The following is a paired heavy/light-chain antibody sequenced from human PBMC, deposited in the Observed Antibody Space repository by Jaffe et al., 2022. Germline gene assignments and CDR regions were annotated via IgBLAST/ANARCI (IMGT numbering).Light chain of an antibody. CDR3: QQFNSYPIFT. Sequence: AIQLTQSPSSLSASVGDRVTITCRASQGISSALAWYQQKPGKAPKLLIYDASSLESGVPSRFSGSGSGTDFTLTISSLQPEDFATYYCQQFNSYPIFTFGPGTKVDIK. CDR2: DAS. J-gene: IGKJ3*01. CDR1: QGISSA. V-gene: IGKV1-13*02.
Heavy chain of an antibody. CDR3: ATWDGGATGAFDI. D-gene: IGHD1-26*01. CDR2: ISSSGSTI. J-gene: IGHJ3*02. CDR1: GFTFSSYE. Sequence: EVQLVESGGGLVQPGGSLRLSCAASGFTFSSYEMNWVRQAPGKGLEWVSYISSSGSTIYYADSVKGRFTISRDNAKNSLYLQMNSLRAEDTAVYYCATWDGGATGAFDIWGQGTMVTVSS. V-gene: IGHV3-48*03.